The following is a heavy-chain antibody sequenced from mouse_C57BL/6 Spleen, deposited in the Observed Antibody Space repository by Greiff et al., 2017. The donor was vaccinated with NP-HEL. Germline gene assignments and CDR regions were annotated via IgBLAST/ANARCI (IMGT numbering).Heavy chain of an antibody. CDR2: IYPGSGST. CDR3: ARGIDYYGSSYAFAY. J-gene: IGHJ3*01. V-gene: IGHV1-55*01. Sequence: QVQLQQPGAELVKPGASVKMSCKASGYTFTSYWITWVKQRPGQGLEWIGDIYPGSGSTNYNEKFKSKATLTVDTSSSTAYMQLSSLTSEDSAVYYCARGIDYYGSSYAFAYWGQGTLVTVSA. D-gene: IGHD1-1*01. CDR1: GYTFTSYW.